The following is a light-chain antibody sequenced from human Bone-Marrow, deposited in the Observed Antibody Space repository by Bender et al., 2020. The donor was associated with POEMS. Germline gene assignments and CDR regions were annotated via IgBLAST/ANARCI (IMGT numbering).Light chain of an antibody. V-gene: IGLV2-14*01. J-gene: IGLJ2*01. CDR3: CSYVGTYSVV. CDR1: SSDVGGYNY. CDR2: EVS. Sequence: QSALTQPASVSGSPGQSITISCTGTSSDVGGYNYVSWYQQHPGKAPKLMIYEVSKRPSGVSNRFSGSKSGNTASLTISGLQAEDEADYYCCSYVGTYSVVFGGGTSLTVL.